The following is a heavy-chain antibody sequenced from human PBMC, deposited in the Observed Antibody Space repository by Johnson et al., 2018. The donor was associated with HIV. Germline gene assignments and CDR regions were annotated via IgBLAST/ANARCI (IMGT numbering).Heavy chain of an antibody. CDR3: ARDQLSYYGSGSYRAWCAFDI. J-gene: IGHJ3*02. CDR1: GFTFSSYW. V-gene: IGHV3-7*01. Sequence: MQLVESGGGLVQPGGSLRLSCAASGFTFSSYWMSWVRQAPGKGLEWVANIKQDGSEKYYVDSVKGRFTISRDNAKNSLYLQMNSLRAEETAVYYCARDQLSYYGSGSYRAWCAFDIWGQGTMVTVYS. D-gene: IGHD3-10*01. CDR2: IKQDGSEK.